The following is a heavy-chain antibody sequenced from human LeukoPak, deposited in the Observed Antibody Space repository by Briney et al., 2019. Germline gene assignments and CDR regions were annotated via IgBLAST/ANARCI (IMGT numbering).Heavy chain of an antibody. Sequence: SETLSLTCTVSGYSISSGYFWGWIRQPPGKGLEWIGSFYHSGITYYNPSLKSRVTISVEMSKNQFSLKLSSVTAADTAVYYCARRGYSYGVDYYYMDVWGKGTTVTISS. CDR3: ARRGYSYGVDYYYMDV. CDR2: FYHSGIT. V-gene: IGHV4-38-2*02. CDR1: GYSISSGYF. J-gene: IGHJ6*03. D-gene: IGHD5-18*01.